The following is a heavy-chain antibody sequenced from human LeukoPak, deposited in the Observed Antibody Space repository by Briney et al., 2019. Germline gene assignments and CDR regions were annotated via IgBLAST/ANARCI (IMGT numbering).Heavy chain of an antibody. D-gene: IGHD3-10*01. V-gene: IGHV3-9*01. CDR3: AKDIFSVGDVATLPNYYSYGLDV. J-gene: IGHJ6*02. CDR2: ISWNSDSI. CDR1: GFTFDDYV. Sequence: GGSLRLSCAASGFTFDDYVMHWVRQAPGKGLEWVSGISWNSDSINYADSVKGRFTISRDDVKNSLYLQMNSLRAEDTALYYCAKDIFSVGDVATLPNYYSYGLDVWGQGTTVTVSS.